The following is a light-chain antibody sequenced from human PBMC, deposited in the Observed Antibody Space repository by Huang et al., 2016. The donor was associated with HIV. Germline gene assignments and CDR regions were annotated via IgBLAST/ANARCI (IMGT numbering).Light chain of an antibody. CDR1: QSISSY. CDR2: AAS. V-gene: IGKV1-39*01. CDR3: QQSYSNTFT. Sequence: DIQMTQSPSSLSASVGDRVIITCRSSQSISSYLNWYQQQPGKAPKLLFYAASSLQSGVPSMFSGSGSGTDFTLTIRSLQPEDFATYYCQQSYSNTFTFGAGTKVDVK. J-gene: IGKJ3*01.